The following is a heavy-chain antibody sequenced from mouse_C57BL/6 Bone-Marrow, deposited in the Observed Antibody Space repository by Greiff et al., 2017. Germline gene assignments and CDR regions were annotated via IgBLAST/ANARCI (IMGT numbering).Heavy chain of an antibody. J-gene: IGHJ2*01. Sequence: VKLQQPGAELVKPGASVKLSCKASGYTFTSYWMHWVKQRPGQGLEWIGMIHPNSGSTNYNEKFKSKATLTVDKSSSTAYMQLSSLTSEDSAVYYCARSPITTVVDNYWGQGTTLTVSS. D-gene: IGHD1-1*01. CDR3: ARSPITTVVDNY. CDR1: GYTFTSYW. V-gene: IGHV1-64*01. CDR2: IHPNSGST.